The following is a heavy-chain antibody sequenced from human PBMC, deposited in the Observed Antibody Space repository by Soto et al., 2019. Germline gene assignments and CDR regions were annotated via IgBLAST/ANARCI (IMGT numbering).Heavy chain of an antibody. D-gene: IGHD3-16*01. Sequence: SETLSLTCNLSGGSFHNFYWLWIRQPPGKGLEWVGHVHYSGITNYSPSLNSRATISLDTSKSQLSLKLRSVTAADTAMYFCARGVDYYATSGYFGFDSWGRGIPLTVSS. J-gene: IGHJ4*02. CDR3: ARGVDYYATSGYFGFDS. CDR1: GGSFHNFY. CDR2: VHYSGIT. V-gene: IGHV4-59*01.